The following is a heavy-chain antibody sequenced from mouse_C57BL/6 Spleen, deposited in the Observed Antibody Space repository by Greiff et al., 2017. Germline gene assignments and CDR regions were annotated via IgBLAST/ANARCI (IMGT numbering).Heavy chain of an antibody. CDR2: ISSGSSTI. D-gene: IGHD5-1*01. V-gene: IGHV5-17*01. CDR1: GFTFSDYG. Sequence: EVKLMESGGGLVKPGGSLKLSCAASGFTFSDYGMHWVRQAPEKGLEWVAYISSGSSTIYYADTVKGRFTISRDNAKNTLFLQMTSLRSEDTAMYYCARPSTTPFAYWGQGTLVTVSA. J-gene: IGHJ3*01. CDR3: ARPSTTPFAY.